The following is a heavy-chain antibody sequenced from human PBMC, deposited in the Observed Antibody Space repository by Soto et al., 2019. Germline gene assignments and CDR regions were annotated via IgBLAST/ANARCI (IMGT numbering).Heavy chain of an antibody. CDR2: IHNSGST. J-gene: IGHJ5*02. CDR1: GGSIRRYY. V-gene: IGHV4-59*01. D-gene: IGHD2-2*01. CDR3: ARFGTAMLRWFDP. Sequence: PSETLSLTCTVSGGSIRRYYWSWIRQPPGKGLEWISYIHNSGSTNYDPSLKSRVTKSLDTSKNQFFLKLSSVTAADTAVYYCARFGTAMLRWFDPWGQGTLVTVSX.